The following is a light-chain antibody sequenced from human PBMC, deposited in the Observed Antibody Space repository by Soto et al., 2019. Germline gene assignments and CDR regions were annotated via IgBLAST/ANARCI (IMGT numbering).Light chain of an antibody. V-gene: IGKV1-39*01. J-gene: IGKJ2*01. CDR3: QQSYSTPP. CDR1: QSISSY. Sequence: DLQMTQSPSSLSASVGDRVTITCRASQSISSYLNWYQQKPGKAPKLLIYAASSLQSGVTSRFSGSGSGTDFTLTISRLQPEDFATYYCQQSYSTPPVGQGTKLEIK. CDR2: AAS.